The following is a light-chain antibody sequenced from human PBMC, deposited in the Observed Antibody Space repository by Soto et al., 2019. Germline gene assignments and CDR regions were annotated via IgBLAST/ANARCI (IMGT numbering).Light chain of an antibody. CDR1: QSISSW. CDR2: KAS. Sequence: DIQITQSPSTSSASVGVRVTITCRACQSISSWLAWYQQKPGKAPKLLIYKASSLESGVPSRFSGSGSGTEFTLTISSLQPDDFATYYCQQYNSWPPGTLGQGTKVDI. V-gene: IGKV1-5*03. J-gene: IGKJ2*01. CDR3: QQYNSWPPGT.